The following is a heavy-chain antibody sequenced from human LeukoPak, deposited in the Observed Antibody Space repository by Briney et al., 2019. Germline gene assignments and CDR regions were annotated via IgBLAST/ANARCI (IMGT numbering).Heavy chain of an antibody. Sequence: GGSLRLSCAASGFIFSDYYMSWIRQSPGKGLKWISYISPNGTDIYSIDSVRGRFIISRDNAKNSPYLQMNSLRAEDTAVYYCASGSSSVGYWGQGTLVTVSS. CDR2: ISPNGTDI. CDR1: GFIFSDYY. V-gene: IGHV3-11*01. CDR3: ASGSSSVGY. J-gene: IGHJ4*02. D-gene: IGHD6-6*01.